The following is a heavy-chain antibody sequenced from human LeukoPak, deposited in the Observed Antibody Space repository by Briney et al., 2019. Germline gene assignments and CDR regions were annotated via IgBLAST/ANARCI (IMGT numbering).Heavy chain of an antibody. CDR3: ARRNTADASIDF. CDR1: GGSISSYY. CDR2: IYYSGST. J-gene: IGHJ4*02. D-gene: IGHD2/OR15-2a*01. Sequence: SETLSLTCTVSGGSISSYYWSWIRQPPGKGLEWIGYIYYSGSTNYNPSLKSRVTISVDTSKNQFSLKLSSVTAADTAVYYCARRNTADASIDFWGQGILVIASS. V-gene: IGHV4-59*08.